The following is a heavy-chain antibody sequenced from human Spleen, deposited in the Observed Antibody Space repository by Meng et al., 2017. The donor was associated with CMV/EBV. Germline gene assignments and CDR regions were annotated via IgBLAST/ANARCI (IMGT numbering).Heavy chain of an antibody. CDR3: ARDSGYVSKWLDY. CDR2: IYSGGST. Sequence: GESLKISCAASGFTVSSNYMSWVRQAPGKGLEWVSVIYSGGSTYYADSVKGRFTISRDNSKNTLYLQMNSLRAEDTAVYYRARDSGYVSKWLDYWGQGILVTVSS. D-gene: IGHD6-13*01. J-gene: IGHJ4*02. V-gene: IGHV3-53*01. CDR1: GFTVSSNY.